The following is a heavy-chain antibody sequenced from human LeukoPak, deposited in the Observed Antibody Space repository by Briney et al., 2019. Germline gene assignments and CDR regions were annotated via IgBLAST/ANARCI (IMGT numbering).Heavy chain of an antibody. J-gene: IGHJ3*02. Sequence: SETLSLTCTVSGGSISSYYWSWIRQPPGKGLEWIGEINHSGSTNYNPSLKSRVTISVDTSKNQFSLKLSSVTAADTAVYYCARGAWLDGLLWFGELRAFDIWGQGTMVTVSS. CDR1: GGSISSYY. D-gene: IGHD3-10*01. CDR2: INHSGST. V-gene: IGHV4-34*01. CDR3: ARGAWLDGLLWFGELRAFDI.